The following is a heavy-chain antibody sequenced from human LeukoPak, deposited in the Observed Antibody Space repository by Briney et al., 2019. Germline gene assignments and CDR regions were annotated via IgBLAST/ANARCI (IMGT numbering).Heavy chain of an antibody. CDR1: GFTFSAYS. D-gene: IGHD2-2*01. CDR3: ARDSRSHCGTDACYGPYFDY. J-gene: IGHJ4*02. V-gene: IGHV3-48*01. CDR2: IRSSSTTI. Sequence: PGGSLRLSCEASGFTFSAYSMSWVRQAPGKGLEWISYIRSSSTTIYYADSVKGRFTISRDNAENSLYLQMNSLRVEDTAVYFCARDSRSHCGTDACYGPYFDYWGQGTLVAVS.